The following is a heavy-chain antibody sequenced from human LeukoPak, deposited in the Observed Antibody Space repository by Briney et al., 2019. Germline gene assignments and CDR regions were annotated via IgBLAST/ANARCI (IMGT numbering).Heavy chain of an antibody. CDR3: ARAHLNKYCGGGCFDWFDP. CDR1: GGTFSSYA. D-gene: IGHD2-21*02. Sequence: ASVKVSCKASGGTFSSYAISWVRQAPGQGLEWMGRIIPIFGTANYAQKFQGRVTITTDESTSTAYMELSSLRSEDTAVYYCARAHLNKYCGGGCFDWFDPWGQGTLVTVSS. J-gene: IGHJ5*02. CDR2: IIPIFGTA. V-gene: IGHV1-69*05.